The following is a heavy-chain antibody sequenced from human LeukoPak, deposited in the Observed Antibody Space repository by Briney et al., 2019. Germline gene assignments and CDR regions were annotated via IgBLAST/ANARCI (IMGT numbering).Heavy chain of an antibody. J-gene: IGHJ3*02. CDR2: VYYSGST. D-gene: IGHD6-13*01. Sequence: PSETLSLTCAVSGGSISSDGYSWTWIRQPPGKGLEWIGYVYYSGSTNYNPSLKSRVTISLETSKNQFSLKLSSVTAADTAVYYCAREAAAAPHDAFDIWGQGTMVTVSS. CDR3: AREAAAAPHDAFDI. V-gene: IGHV4-61*08. CDR1: GGSISSDGYS.